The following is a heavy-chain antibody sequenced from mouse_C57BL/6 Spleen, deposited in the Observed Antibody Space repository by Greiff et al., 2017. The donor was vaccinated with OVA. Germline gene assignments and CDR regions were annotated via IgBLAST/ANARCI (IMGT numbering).Heavy chain of an antibody. CDR2: IDPSDSET. Sequence: QVQLQQPGAELVRPGSSVKLSCKASGYTFTSYWMHWVKQRPIQGLEWIGNIDPSDSETHYNQKFKDKATLTVDNSSSTAYMQLSSLTSEDSAVYYCARLGYYGSGAYWGQGTLVTVSA. D-gene: IGHD1-1*01. J-gene: IGHJ3*01. CDR1: GYTFTSYW. V-gene: IGHV1-52*01. CDR3: ARLGYYGSGAY.